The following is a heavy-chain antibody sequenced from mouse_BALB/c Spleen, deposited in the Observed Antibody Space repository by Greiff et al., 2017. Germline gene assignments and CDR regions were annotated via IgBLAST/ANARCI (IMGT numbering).Heavy chain of an antibody. Sequence: VQLKQSGTVLARPGASVKMSCKASGYTFTSYWMHWVKQRPGQGLEWIGAIYPGNSDTSYNQKFKGKAKLTAVTSTSTAYMELSSLTNEDSAVYYCTRFITSLYYFDYWGQGTTLTVSS. J-gene: IGHJ2*01. CDR1: GYTFTSYW. D-gene: IGHD1-1*01. CDR3: TRFITSLYYFDY. V-gene: IGHV1-5*01. CDR2: IYPGNSDT.